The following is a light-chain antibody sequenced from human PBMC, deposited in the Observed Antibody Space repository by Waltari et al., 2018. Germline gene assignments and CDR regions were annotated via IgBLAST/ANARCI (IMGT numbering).Light chain of an antibody. Sequence: DIQLTQSPSFLSASVGDRVTITCRASQGISSYLAWYQQKPGKAPELLIYSASTLQSGVPSRFSASGSGTEFTLTISSLQPEDFATYHCQQSYSTPPTFGGGTKVEIK. CDR2: SAS. V-gene: IGKV1-9*01. CDR1: QGISSY. CDR3: QQSYSTPPT. J-gene: IGKJ4*01.